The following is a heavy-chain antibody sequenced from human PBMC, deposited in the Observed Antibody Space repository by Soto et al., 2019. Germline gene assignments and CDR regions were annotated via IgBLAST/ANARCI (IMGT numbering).Heavy chain of an antibody. Sequence: PSETLSLTCTVSGGSISSYYWRWIRQPPGKGLEWIGEINHGGITDYSPSLKSRVTLSVDTSKNQFSLNLTSVAAADTAVYYCARGRSRTPGNRGIGYYGLDVWGQGPTVTVSS. D-gene: IGHD1-20*01. CDR1: GGSISSYY. J-gene: IGHJ6*02. CDR3: ARGRSRTPGNRGIGYYGLDV. V-gene: IGHV4-34*01. CDR2: INHGGIT.